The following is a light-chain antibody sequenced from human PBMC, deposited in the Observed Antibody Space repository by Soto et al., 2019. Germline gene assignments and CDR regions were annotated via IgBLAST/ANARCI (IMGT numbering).Light chain of an antibody. J-gene: IGKJ2*01. CDR2: TVS. Sequence: DVVLTQSPLSLPATLGQPASISCRSSQSLVYSSGNTYLSWFQRRPGHSPRRLIYTVSDRDSGVPDRFSGSGSGTDFTLRISRVEAEDVGVYFCMQGTHWPFTFGQGTKLEIK. V-gene: IGKV2-30*01. CDR3: MQGTHWPFT. CDR1: QSLVYSSGNTY.